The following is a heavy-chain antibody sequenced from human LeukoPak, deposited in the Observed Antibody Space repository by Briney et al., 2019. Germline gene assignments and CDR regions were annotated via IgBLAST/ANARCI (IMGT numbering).Heavy chain of an antibody. CDR2: ISGSGGST. J-gene: IGHJ5*02. CDR1: VFTFSSYA. CDR3: AKIQAARVGDWFDL. Sequence: PGGSLRLSCAASVFTFSSYAMSWVRQARGKGLEWVSAISGSGGSTYYADSVKGRFTISRDNSKNTLYLQMNSLRAEDTAIYYCAKIQAARVGDWFDLWGQGTLVTVSS. V-gene: IGHV3-23*01. D-gene: IGHD6-6*01.